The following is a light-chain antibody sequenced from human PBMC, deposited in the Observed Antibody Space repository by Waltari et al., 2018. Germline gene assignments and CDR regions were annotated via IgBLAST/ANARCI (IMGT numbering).Light chain of an antibody. CDR1: TIGTYS. CDR3: HVWHPHVDPGV. Sequence: SYVVTQPPSVSVAPGETATITCGGDTIGTYSVHGYQQKAGQAPVLVIFYDRDRPSGIPDRFSGSNSGNTATLTISRVEAGDEARYYCHVWHPHVDPGVFGTGTEVTVL. CDR2: YDR. J-gene: IGLJ1*01. V-gene: IGLV3-21*04.